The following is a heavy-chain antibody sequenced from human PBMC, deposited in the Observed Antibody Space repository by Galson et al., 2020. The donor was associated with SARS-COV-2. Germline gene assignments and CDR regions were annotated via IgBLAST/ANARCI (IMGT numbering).Heavy chain of an antibody. V-gene: IGHV3-23*01. CDR2: ISGSGGST. Sequence: TGGSLRLSCAASGFTFSSYAMSWVRQAPGKGLEWVSAISGSGGSTYYSDSVKGRFTISRDNSKNTLYLQMNSLRAEDTAVYYCAKDLIVVPAANQDYYYYGMDVWGQGTTVTVSS. CDR1: GFTFSSYA. D-gene: IGHD2-2*01. J-gene: IGHJ6*02. CDR3: AKDLIVVPAANQDYYYYGMDV.